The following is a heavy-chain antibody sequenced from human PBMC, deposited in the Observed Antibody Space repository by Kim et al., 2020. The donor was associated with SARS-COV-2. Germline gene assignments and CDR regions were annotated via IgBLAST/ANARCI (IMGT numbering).Heavy chain of an antibody. CDR2: IRSKAYGGTT. V-gene: IGHV3-49*04. D-gene: IGHD3-16*01. J-gene: IGHJ4*02. CDR1: GFTFGDYP. CDR3: TKGWGDY. Sequence: GGSLRLSCTSSGFTFGDYPMSWVRQAPGKGLEWVGFIRSKAYGGTTEYDPSVKGRFTISRDDSKSIAYLQLNSLKTQDTAVYYLTKGWGDYWGQVPLVT.